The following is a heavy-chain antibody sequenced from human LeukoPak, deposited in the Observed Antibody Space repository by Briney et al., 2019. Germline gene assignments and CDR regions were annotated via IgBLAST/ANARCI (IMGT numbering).Heavy chain of an antibody. CDR1: GFTFSSCG. CDR3: AKSLTYDSSGYIAY. J-gene: IGHJ4*02. CDR2: ISYDGSNQ. D-gene: IGHD3-22*01. V-gene: IGHV3-30*18. Sequence: GGSLRLSCAASGFTFSSCGMHWVRQAPGKGLEWVTVISYDGSNQYYADSVKGRFTVSRDDSKNKLYLQMNSLRAEDTALYYCAKSLTYDSSGYIAYWGQGTLVTVSS.